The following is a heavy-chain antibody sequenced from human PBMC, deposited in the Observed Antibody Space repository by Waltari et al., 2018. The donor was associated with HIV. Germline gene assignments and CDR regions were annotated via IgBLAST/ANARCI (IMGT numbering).Heavy chain of an antibody. V-gene: IGHV4-38-2*02. Sequence: QVQLQESGPGLVKPSETLSLTCAVSGYSISSGYYWGWIRQPPGKGLEWIGSNYHSGSTYYNPSLKSRVTISVDTSKNQFSLRLSSVTAADTAVYYCARDHFAGWFGELNWFDPWGQGTLVTVSS. CDR2: NYHSGST. D-gene: IGHD3-10*01. CDR3: ARDHFAGWFGELNWFDP. CDR1: GYSISSGYY. J-gene: IGHJ5*02.